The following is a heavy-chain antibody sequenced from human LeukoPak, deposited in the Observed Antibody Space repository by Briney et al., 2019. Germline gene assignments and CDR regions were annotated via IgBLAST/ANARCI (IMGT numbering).Heavy chain of an antibody. CDR1: GGTFSSYA. V-gene: IGHV1-69*05. J-gene: IGHJ4*02. CDR2: IIPIFGTA. Sequence: SVKVSCKASGGTFSSYAISWVRQAPGQGLEWMGGIIPIFGTANYAQKFQGRVTITTDESTSTAYMELSSLRSEDTAVYYCARGNFAAFMAAHYFVYWGQGTLVTVSS. D-gene: IGHD2/OR15-2a*01. CDR3: ARGNFAAFMAAHYFVY.